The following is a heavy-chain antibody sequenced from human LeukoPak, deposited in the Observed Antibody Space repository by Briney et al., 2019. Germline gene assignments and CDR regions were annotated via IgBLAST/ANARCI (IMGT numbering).Heavy chain of an antibody. Sequence: GGSLRLSCAASGFTFSSFAMSWVRQAPGQGLEWVSAISVSGDRTYYADSGKGRFTISRDNSKNTLYLQMNSLRVEDTAVYYCAKVLRGGLDIQAHAAVFDIWGQGTMVTVSS. CDR3: AKVLRGGLDIQAHAAVFDI. J-gene: IGHJ3*02. V-gene: IGHV3-23*01. D-gene: IGHD5-12*01. CDR1: GFTFSSFA. CDR2: ISVSGDRT.